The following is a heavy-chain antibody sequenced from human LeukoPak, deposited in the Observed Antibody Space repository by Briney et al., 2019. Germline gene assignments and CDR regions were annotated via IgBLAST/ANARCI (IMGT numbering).Heavy chain of an antibody. V-gene: IGHV1-3*01. J-gene: IGHJ4*02. CDR3: ARDYYGSGSYFDY. CDR2: INAGNGNT. Sequence: ASVKVSCKASGYTFTSYVMHWVRQAPGQRLEWMGWINAGNGNTKYSQKFQGRVTITRDTSASTAYMELSSLRSEDTAVYYCARDYYGSGSYFDYWGQGTLSPSPQ. D-gene: IGHD3-10*01. CDR1: GYTFTSYV.